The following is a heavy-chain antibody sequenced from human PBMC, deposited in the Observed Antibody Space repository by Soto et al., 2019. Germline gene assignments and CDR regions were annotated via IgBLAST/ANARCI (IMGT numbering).Heavy chain of an antibody. CDR3: ATDGYDYDRSPDPCDP. Sequence: EVQLLDSGGGLVQPGGSLRLSCAASGFTFSSYGMSWVRQAPGKGLEWVSAISGSGGITDYVGSGKGRFTITRNNSKNTLYLQMNSLRAEDTAAYYCATDGYDYDRSPDPCDPWGQGTLVTVSS. D-gene: IGHD3-22*01. J-gene: IGHJ5*02. CDR1: GFTFSSYG. CDR2: ISGSGGIT. V-gene: IGHV3-23*01.